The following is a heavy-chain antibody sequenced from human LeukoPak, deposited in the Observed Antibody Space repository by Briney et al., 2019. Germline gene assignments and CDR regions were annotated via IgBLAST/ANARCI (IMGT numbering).Heavy chain of an antibody. CDR2: MNPNSGNT. CDR1: GYTFTSYD. D-gene: IGHD6-13*01. Sequence: ASVKVSCKASGYTFTSYDINWVRQAPGQGLEWMGWMNPNSGNTGYAQKFQGRVTMTRNTYISSAYMELSSLRSEDTAVYYCARDEGLAAAGNFDYWGQGTLVTVSS. J-gene: IGHJ4*02. CDR3: ARDEGLAAAGNFDY. V-gene: IGHV1-8*01.